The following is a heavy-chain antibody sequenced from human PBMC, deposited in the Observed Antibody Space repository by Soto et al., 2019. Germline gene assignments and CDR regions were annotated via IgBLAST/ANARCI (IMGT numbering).Heavy chain of an antibody. CDR2: IWHDGSHK. CDR1: GFTFSNSG. D-gene: IGHD3-10*01. V-gene: IGHV3-33*01. J-gene: IGHJ4*02. CDR3: ARDQRENWFWELDFAS. Sequence: QVQLGESGGGVVQPGRSLRLSCKASGFTFSNSGMHWVRQAPGKGLEWVAVIWHDGSHKYYADSVKGRFTISRDNSNNTVFLQMKSLRAEDTAVYYCARDQRENWFWELDFASWGQGTLVTVSS.